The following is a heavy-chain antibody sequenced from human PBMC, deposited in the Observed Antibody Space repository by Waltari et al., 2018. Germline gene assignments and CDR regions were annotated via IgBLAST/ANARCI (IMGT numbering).Heavy chain of an antibody. CDR2: INWNSGSI. CDR3: AKEGKYASGWAYFDY. J-gene: IGHJ4*02. D-gene: IGHD6-19*01. Sequence: EVQLVESGGGLVQPGTSLRLPCVASGFIFDDYVMHWVRQAPGKGLEWVSGINWNSGSIAYADSVKGRFIISRDNAKNSLYLQLNSLRPEDTALYYCAKEGKYASGWAYFDYWGQGTLVTVSS. CDR1: GFIFDDYV. V-gene: IGHV3-9*01.